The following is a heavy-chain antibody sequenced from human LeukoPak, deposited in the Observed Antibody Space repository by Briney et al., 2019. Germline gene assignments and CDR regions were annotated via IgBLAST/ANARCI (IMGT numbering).Heavy chain of an antibody. CDR3: ASQYSGSSFDY. V-gene: IGHV3-30-3*01. D-gene: IGHD1-26*01. CDR2: ISYDGSNK. CDR1: GFTFSSYA. Sequence: GRSLRLSCAASGFTFSSYAMHWVRQAPGKGLEWVAVISYDGSNKYYADSVKGRFTISRDNSKNTLYLQMNSLRAEDTAVYYCASQYSGSSFDYWGQGTLVTVSS. J-gene: IGHJ4*02.